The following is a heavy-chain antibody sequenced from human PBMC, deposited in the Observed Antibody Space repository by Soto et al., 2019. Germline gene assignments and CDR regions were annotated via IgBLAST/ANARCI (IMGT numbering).Heavy chain of an antibody. D-gene: IGHD5-18*01. Sequence: PSETLSLTCTVSGGSISNYYWSWIRQPPGKGLEWIGYIYYSGSTNYNPSLKSRVTISVDTSKNQFSLKLSSVTAADTAVYYCARDRYSYGYVYWGQGTLVTVSS. J-gene: IGHJ4*02. CDR2: IYYSGST. CDR3: ARDRYSYGYVY. V-gene: IGHV4-59*12. CDR1: GGSISNYY.